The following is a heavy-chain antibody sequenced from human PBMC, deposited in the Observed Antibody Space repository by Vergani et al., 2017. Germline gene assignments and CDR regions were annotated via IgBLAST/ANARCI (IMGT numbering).Heavy chain of an antibody. J-gene: IGHJ4*02. CDR2: INSDGSST. CDR1: GFTFSSYW. D-gene: IGHD3-22*01. Sequence: EVQLVESGGGLVQPGGSLRLSCAASGFTFSSYWMHWVRQAPGKGLVWVSRINSDGSSTSYADYVKGRFTISRDNAKNTLYLQMNSLRAEDTAVYYCARAPSYYYDSSGYYAYYFDYWGQGTLVTVSS. V-gene: IGHV3-74*01. CDR3: ARAPSYYYDSSGYYAYYFDY.